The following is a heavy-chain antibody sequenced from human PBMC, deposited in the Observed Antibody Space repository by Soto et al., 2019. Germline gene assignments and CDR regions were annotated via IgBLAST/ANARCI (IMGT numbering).Heavy chain of an antibody. V-gene: IGHV3-21*06. CDR2: ISSTTNYI. CDR3: ARESEDFTSNFDY. CDR1: GFTFTRYS. J-gene: IGHJ4*02. Sequence: GGSLRLFCAASGFTFTRYSMNWVRQAPGKGLEWVSSISSTTNYIYYGDSMKGRFTISRDNAKNSLYLEMNSLRAEDTAVYYCARESEDFTSNFDYWGQRTLVPACS.